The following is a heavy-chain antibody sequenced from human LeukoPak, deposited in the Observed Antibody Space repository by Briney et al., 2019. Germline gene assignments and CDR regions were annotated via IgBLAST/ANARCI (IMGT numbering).Heavy chain of an antibody. CDR3: ARGRIRGYRVDY. CDR2: ISSSSSYI. J-gene: IGHJ4*02. V-gene: IGHV3-21*01. Sequence: PGGSLRLSCAASGFTFSSYSMNWVRQAPGKGLEWVSSISSSSSYIYYADSVKGRFTISRDNAKNSLYLQMNSLRAEDTAVYYCARGRIRGYRVDYWGQGTLVTVSS. CDR1: GFTFSSYS. D-gene: IGHD3-10*01.